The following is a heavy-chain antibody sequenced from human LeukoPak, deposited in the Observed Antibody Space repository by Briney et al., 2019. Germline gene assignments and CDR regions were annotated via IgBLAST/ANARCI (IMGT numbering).Heavy chain of an antibody. CDR2: ISVIGGST. CDR1: GFTFSSYA. CDR3: ANLITIFGVVHISQGNAFDI. V-gene: IGHV3-23*01. J-gene: IGHJ3*02. D-gene: IGHD3-3*01. Sequence: SGGSLGLSCAAPGFTFSSYALGWVRQAQGKGLEWVSGISVIGGSTYYADSVKGRFTISRDNSKNTLYLQMNSLRAEDTAVYYCANLITIFGVVHISQGNAFDIWGQGTMVTVSS.